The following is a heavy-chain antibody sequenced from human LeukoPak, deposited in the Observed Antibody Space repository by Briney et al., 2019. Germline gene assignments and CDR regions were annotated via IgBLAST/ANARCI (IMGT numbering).Heavy chain of an antibody. CDR1: GFTFSSYW. J-gene: IGHJ5*02. V-gene: IGHV3-74*01. CDR3: AREPGAFGWFDP. CDR2: INSDGSST. Sequence: PGGSLRLSCAASGFTFSSYWMHWVHQAPGKGLVWVSRINSDGSSTSYADSVKGRFTISRDNAKNTLYLQMNSLRAEDTAVYYCAREPGAFGWFDPWGQGTLVTVSS. D-gene: IGHD1-26*01.